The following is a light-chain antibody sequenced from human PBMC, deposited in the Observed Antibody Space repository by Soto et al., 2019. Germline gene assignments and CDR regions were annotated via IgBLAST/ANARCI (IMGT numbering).Light chain of an antibody. Sequence: DIQMTQSPSTLSASVGDTVAMTCRSASKWMAWYQNKPGKAPKHLIYDVSNLERGVPPRFSGSTSGAASTLTITGLQPDDLGTYYCQHTTDFTFGQGTKVDIK. CDR2: DVS. V-gene: IGKV1-5*01. CDR3: QHTTDFT. CDR1: SASKW. J-gene: IGKJ2*01.